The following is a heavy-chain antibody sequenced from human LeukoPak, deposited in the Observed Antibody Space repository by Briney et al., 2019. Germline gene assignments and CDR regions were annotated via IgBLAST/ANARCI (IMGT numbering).Heavy chain of an antibody. D-gene: IGHD3-16*01. Sequence: SETLSLTCAVSGGSISSGGYSWSWIRQPPGEGLEWIGYIYYSGSTDYNPSLKSRVTISVDTSKNQFSLKLSSVTAADTAVYYCARKRGGFSFDYWGQGTLVTVSS. CDR3: ARKRGGFSFDY. CDR1: GGSISSGGYS. CDR2: IYYSGST. J-gene: IGHJ4*02. V-gene: IGHV4-61*08.